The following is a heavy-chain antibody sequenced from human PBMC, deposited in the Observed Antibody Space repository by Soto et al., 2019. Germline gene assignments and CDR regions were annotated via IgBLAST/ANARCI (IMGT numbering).Heavy chain of an antibody. V-gene: IGHV3-23*01. Sequence: EVQLLESGGGLVHPGGSLRLSCAASGFTFSDYAMSWVRQAPGKGLDWVSAISSSGDHTFYADSVKGRFTISRDNSKNTLYLQVNSLRAEDTAVYYCAKLLRPGLQFFDFWGQGTLVTVSS. J-gene: IGHJ4*02. D-gene: IGHD4-4*01. CDR1: GFTFSDYA. CDR3: AKLLRPGLQFFDF. CDR2: ISSSGDHT.